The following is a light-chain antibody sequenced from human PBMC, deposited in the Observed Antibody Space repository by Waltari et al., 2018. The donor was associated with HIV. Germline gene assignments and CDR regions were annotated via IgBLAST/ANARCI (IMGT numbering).Light chain of an antibody. V-gene: IGLV2-14*03. J-gene: IGLJ3*02. CDR1: RSDLVDLYF. CDR3: TSYASITSWV. CDR2: DVI. Sequence: QSALPRPACESGSPGQSITFSSTGTRSDLVDLYFGSWYQKHPGKAPRLIIYDVIHRPSGVSDRFSGSKSGNPASLTISWLQAEDEADYYCTSYASITSWVFGGGTKVTVL.